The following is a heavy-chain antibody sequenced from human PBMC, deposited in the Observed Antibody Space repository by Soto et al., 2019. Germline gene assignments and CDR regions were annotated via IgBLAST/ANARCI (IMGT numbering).Heavy chain of an antibody. J-gene: IGHJ4*02. D-gene: IGHD5-12*01. CDR3: ARHGLRLPIDY. V-gene: IGHV4-59*08. Sequence: SETLSLTCTVSGGSISSYYWSWIRQPPGKGLEWIGYIYYSGSTNYNPSLKSRVTISVDTSKNQFSLKLSSVTAADTAVYYCARHGLRLPIDYWGQGTLVTVSS. CDR2: IYYSGST. CDR1: GGSISSYY.